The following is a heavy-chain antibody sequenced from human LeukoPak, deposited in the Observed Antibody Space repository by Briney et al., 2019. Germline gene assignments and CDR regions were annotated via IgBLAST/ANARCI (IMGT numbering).Heavy chain of an antibody. V-gene: IGHV1-2*02. Sequence: ASVKVSCKASGYTFTGYYMHWVRQAPGQGLEWMGWINPNSGGTNYAQKLQGRVTMTTDTSTSTAYMELRSLRSDDTAVYYCARYSSGLWFGELPLYYYYYMDVWGKGTTVTISS. CDR3: ARYSSGLWFGELPLYYYYYMDV. CDR2: INPNSGGT. CDR1: GYTFTGYY. J-gene: IGHJ6*03. D-gene: IGHD3-10*01.